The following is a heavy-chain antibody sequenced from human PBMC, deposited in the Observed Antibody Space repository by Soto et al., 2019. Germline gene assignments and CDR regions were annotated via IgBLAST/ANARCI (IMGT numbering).Heavy chain of an antibody. D-gene: IGHD3-3*01. CDR3: ARAYNDFWSGSRARNWFDP. J-gene: IGHJ5*02. Sequence: QVQLVQSGAEVKKPGASVKVSCKASGYTFTSYGISWVRQAPGQGLEWMGWISAYNGNTNYAQKLQGRVTMTTDTSTSKAYMELRSLRSDDTAVYYCARAYNDFWSGSRARNWFDPWGQGTLVTVSS. CDR1: GYTFTSYG. CDR2: ISAYNGNT. V-gene: IGHV1-18*01.